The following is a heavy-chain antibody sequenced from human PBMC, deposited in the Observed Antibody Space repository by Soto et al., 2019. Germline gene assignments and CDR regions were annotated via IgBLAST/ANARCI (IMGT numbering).Heavy chain of an antibody. J-gene: IGHJ4*02. CDR2: VSAYNRNT. V-gene: IGHV1-18*01. CDR3: ARERQCEPLPY. Sequence: QVQLVQSGAEVKKPGASVKVSCKASGYTFTNYVITWVRQAPGQGLEWMGWVSAYNRNTNYAQKFQDRVTMTADTSTNAAYMELRGLRSGDTAVDFCARERQCEPLPYWGQGTLVTVSS. CDR1: GYTFTNYV. D-gene: IGHD6-19*01.